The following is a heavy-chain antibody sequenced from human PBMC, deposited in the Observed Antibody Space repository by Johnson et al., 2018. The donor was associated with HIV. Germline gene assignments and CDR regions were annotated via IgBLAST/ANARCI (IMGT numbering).Heavy chain of an antibody. CDR3: ARDQGWGDAFDI. J-gene: IGHJ3*02. D-gene: IGHD3-16*01. V-gene: IGHV3-30-3*01. CDR2: ISYDGSNK. Sequence: HVQLVESGGGVVQPGRSLRLSCAASGFIFSSNAMHWVRQAPGKGLEWVAVISYDGSNKFYADSVKGRFTISRDNAKNSLYLQMISLRAEDTALYYCARDQGWGDAFDIWGQGTMVIVSS. CDR1: GFIFSSNA.